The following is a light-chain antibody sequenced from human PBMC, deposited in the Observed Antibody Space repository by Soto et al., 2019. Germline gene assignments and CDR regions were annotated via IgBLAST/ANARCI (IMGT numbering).Light chain of an antibody. CDR1: SSDVGSYDY. V-gene: IGLV2-8*01. J-gene: IGLJ1*01. Sequence: QSALTQPPSASGSPGQSVTISCTGTSSDVGSYDYVSWYQQHPGKAPKLIISEVNKRPPGVPDRFSGSKSGNTASLTVSGLQAEDEADYYCSSYGGIDKSNYVFGTGTKLTVL. CDR2: EVN. CDR3: SSYGGIDKSNYV.